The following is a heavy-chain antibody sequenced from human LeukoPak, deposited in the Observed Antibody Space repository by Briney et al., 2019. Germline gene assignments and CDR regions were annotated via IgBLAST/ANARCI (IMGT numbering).Heavy chain of an antibody. D-gene: IGHD3-22*01. CDR3: ARHLLRGTPRYYYDSSGYPFDY. J-gene: IGHJ4*02. CDR1: GGSISSSSYY. Sequence: PSETLSLTCTVSGGSISSSSYYWGWIRQPPGKGLEWIGSIYYSGSTNYNPSLKSRVTISVDTSKNQFSLKLSSVTAADTAVYYCARHLLRGTPRYYYDSSGYPFDYWGQGTLVTVSS. CDR2: IYYSGST. V-gene: IGHV4-39*01.